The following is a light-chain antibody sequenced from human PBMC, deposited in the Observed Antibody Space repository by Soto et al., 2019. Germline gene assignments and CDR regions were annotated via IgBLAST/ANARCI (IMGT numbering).Light chain of an antibody. CDR3: QQSYSTPWT. V-gene: IGKV1-39*01. CDR1: QSIRYY. J-gene: IGKJ1*01. Sequence: DIQLTQSPPTLSASVGDRVTITCRASQSIRYYLAWYQQMPGKAPKLLIYAASSLQSGVPSRFSGSGSGTDFTLTISSLQPEDFATYYCQQSYSTPWTFGQGTKVDIK. CDR2: AAS.